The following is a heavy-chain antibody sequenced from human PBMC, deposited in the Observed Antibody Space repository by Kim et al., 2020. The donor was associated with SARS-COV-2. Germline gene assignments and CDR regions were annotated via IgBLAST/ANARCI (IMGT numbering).Heavy chain of an antibody. CDR1: GFTFSSYA. CDR2: ISYDGSNK. D-gene: IGHD6-19*01. Sequence: GGSLRLSCAASGFTFSSYAMHWVRQAPGKGLEWVAVISYDGSNKYYADSVKGRFTISRDNSKNTLYLQMNSLRAEDTAVYYCARDREAVAGNYYYGMDVWGQGTTVTVSS. CDR3: ARDREAVAGNYYYGMDV. V-gene: IGHV3-30*04. J-gene: IGHJ6*02.